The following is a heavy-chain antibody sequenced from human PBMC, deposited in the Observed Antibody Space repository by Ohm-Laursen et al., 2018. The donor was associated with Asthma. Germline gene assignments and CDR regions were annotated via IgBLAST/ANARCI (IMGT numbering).Heavy chain of an antibody. CDR3: AKDDSSAWTHFDY. CDR1: GLTINRYG. CDR2: ISYDENKK. Sequence: LSLTCAASGLTINRYGLHWVRRAPGKGLEWVAFISYDENKKYYADSVKGRFTISRDNSKNTLYLQMNSLRPDDTAVYYCAKDDSSAWTHFDYWGQGTLVTVSS. D-gene: IGHD6-19*01. J-gene: IGHJ4*02. V-gene: IGHV3-30*18.